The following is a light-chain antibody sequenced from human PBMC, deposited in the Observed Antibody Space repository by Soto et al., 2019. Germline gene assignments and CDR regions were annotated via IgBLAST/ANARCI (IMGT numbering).Light chain of an antibody. CDR3: QQYGNWPPWT. V-gene: IGKV3-15*01. J-gene: IGKJ1*01. CDR2: GAS. CDR1: QGVNNN. Sequence: EIVMTQSPATLSVSPGERATLSRRASQGVNNNLAWYQQKAGQSPRLLIYGASTRASGVPARFSGSGSGTEFTLTISSLQSEDFAVYYCQQYGNWPPWTFGQGTKV.